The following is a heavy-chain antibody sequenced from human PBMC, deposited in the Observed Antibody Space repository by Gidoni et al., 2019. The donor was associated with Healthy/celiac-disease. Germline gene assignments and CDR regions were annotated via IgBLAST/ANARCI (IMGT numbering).Heavy chain of an antibody. CDR3: ARAGVLLWFGANDY. CDR2: INHSGST. V-gene: IGHV4-34*01. CDR1: GGSSSGYY. J-gene: IGHJ4*02. Sequence: QVQLQQWGAGLLKPWKTISPPCLAYGGSSSGYYWSWIRQPPGKGLEWIGEINHSGSTNYNPSLKSRVTISVDTSKNQFSLKLSSVTAADTAVYYCARAGVLLWFGANDYWGQGTLVTVSS. D-gene: IGHD3-10*01.